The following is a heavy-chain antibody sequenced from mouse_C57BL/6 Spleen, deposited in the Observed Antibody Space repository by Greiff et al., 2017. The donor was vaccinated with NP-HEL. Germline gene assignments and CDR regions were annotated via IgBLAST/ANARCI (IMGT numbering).Heavy chain of an antibody. Sequence: VQLQQSGPELVKPGASVKISCKASGYTFTDYYMNWVKQSHGKSLEWIGDINPNNGGTSYNQKFKGKATLTVDKSSSTAYMELRSLTSEDSAVYYCARKANFYYGSTYWYFDVWGTGTTVTVSS. CDR1: GYTFTDYY. D-gene: IGHD1-1*01. J-gene: IGHJ1*03. V-gene: IGHV1-26*01. CDR2: INPNNGGT. CDR3: ARKANFYYGSTYWYFDV.